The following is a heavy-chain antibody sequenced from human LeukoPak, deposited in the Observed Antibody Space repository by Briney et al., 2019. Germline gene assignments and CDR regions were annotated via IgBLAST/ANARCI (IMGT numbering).Heavy chain of an antibody. V-gene: IGHV1-2*02. J-gene: IGHJ4*02. CDR1: GYTFTGYY. CDR2: INPNSGGT. CDR3: AREGVDWNHSVYYFDY. D-gene: IGHD1-1*01. Sequence: ASVKVSCKASGYTFTGYYMHWVRQAPGQGLEWMGWINPNSGGTNYAQKFQGRVTMTRDASISTAYMELSRLRSGDTAVYYCAREGVDWNHSVYYFDYWGQGTLVTVSS.